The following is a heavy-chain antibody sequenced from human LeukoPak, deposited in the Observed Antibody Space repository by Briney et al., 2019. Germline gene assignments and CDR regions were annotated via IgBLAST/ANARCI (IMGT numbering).Heavy chain of an antibody. Sequence: SETLSLTCAVYGGSFSGYYWSWIRQPPGKGLEWIGEINHSGSTNYNPSLKSRVTISIDTSKNQFSLKLMSVTAADTAVYYCARDSGTTGEVKFDPWGQGTLVTVSS. V-gene: IGHV4-34*01. J-gene: IGHJ5*02. CDR2: INHSGST. D-gene: IGHD3-10*01. CDR1: GGSFSGYY. CDR3: ARDSGTTGEVKFDP.